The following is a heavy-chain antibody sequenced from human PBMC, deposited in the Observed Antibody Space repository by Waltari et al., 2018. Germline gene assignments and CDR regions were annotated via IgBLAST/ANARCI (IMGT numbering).Heavy chain of an antibody. CDR2: ISGSGGST. CDR1: GFTFSSYA. D-gene: IGHD2-15*01. J-gene: IGHJ4*02. Sequence: EVQLLESGGGLVQPGGSLRLSCAASGFTFSSYAMSWVRQAPGKGLEWVSAISGSGGSTYYADSVKGRFTISRDNSKNTLYLQMNSLRAEDTAVYYCATPPIVVVVAATDATFDYWGQGTLVTVSS. CDR3: ATPPIVVVVAATDATFDY. V-gene: IGHV3-23*01.